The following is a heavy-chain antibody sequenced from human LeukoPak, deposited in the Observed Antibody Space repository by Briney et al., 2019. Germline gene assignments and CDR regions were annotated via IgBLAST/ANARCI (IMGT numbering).Heavy chain of an antibody. CDR2: IIPILGIA. Sequence: GASVKVSCKASGGTFSSYAISWVRQAPGQGLEWMGRIIPILGIANYAQKFQGRVTITADKSTSTAYMELSSLRSEDTAVYYWARGPAGYYYYDMDVWGQGTTVTVSS. J-gene: IGHJ6*02. V-gene: IGHV1-69*04. CDR3: ARGPAGYYYYDMDV. CDR1: GGTFSSYA.